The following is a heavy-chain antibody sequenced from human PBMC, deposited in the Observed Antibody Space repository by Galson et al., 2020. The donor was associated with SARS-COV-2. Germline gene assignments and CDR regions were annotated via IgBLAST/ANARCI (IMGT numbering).Heavy chain of an antibody. CDR3: ASYSFDLFYFDY. J-gene: IGHJ4*02. V-gene: IGHV3-7*01. Sequence: GKSLKISCAASGFSFSSYWMTWVRQAPGKGLEWVANIKQDGSEKFYVDSVKDRFTISRDNAKNSLYLQMSSLRAEDTAVYYCASYSFDLFYFDYWGRGTLVTVSS. CDR1: GFSFSSYW. CDR2: IKQDGSEK. D-gene: IGHD4-4*01.